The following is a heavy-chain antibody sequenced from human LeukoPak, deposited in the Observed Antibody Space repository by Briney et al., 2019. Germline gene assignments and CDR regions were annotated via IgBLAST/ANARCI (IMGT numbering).Heavy chain of an antibody. J-gene: IGHJ4*02. D-gene: IGHD1-26*01. CDR1: GGSFSGYY. CDR2: INHSGST. V-gene: IGHV4-34*01. CDR3: ASRRVTLGIVLDY. Sequence: SETLSLTCAVYGGSFSGYYWSWIRQPPGEGLEWIGEINHSGSTNYNPSLKSRVTISVDTSKNQFSLKLSSVTAADTAVYYCASRRVTLGIVLDYWGQGTLVTVSS.